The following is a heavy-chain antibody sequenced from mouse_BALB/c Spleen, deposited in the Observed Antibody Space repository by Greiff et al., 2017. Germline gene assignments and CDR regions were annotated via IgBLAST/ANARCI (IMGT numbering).Heavy chain of an antibody. Sequence: QVQLQQSGAELVRPGTSVKISCKASGYTFTNYWLGWVKQRPGHGLEWIGDIYPGGGYTNYNEKFKGKATLTADTSSSTAYMQLSSLTSEDSAVYFCARGGSSYAWFAYWGQGTLVTVSA. CDR3: ARGGSSYAWFAY. V-gene: IGHV1-63*02. J-gene: IGHJ3*01. CDR1: GYTFTNYW. D-gene: IGHD1-1*01. CDR2: IYPGGGYT.